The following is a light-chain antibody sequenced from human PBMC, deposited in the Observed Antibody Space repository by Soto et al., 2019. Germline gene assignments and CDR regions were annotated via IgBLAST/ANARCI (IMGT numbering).Light chain of an antibody. CDR1: QSVSSN. Sequence: EIVMTQSPATLSVSPGERATLSCRASQSVSSNLAWYQQKPGQAPRLLIYGASTRATGIPARFSGSGSGTAFTLTIGSLQSEDFAVYYCQQYDYWPPYTFGQGTNLEIK. CDR3: QQYDYWPPYT. J-gene: IGKJ2*01. CDR2: GAS. V-gene: IGKV3-15*01.